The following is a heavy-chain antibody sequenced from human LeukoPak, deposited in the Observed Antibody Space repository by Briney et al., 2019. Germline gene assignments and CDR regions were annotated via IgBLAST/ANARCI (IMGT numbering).Heavy chain of an antibody. J-gene: IGHJ4*02. Sequence: PGGSLRLSCAASGFTFSSYAMSWVRQAPGKGLEWVSAIGGSGGSTYYADSVKGRFTISRDNAKNSLYLQMNSLRAEDTAVYYCARSPWWPLYYFDYWGQGTLVTVSS. CDR2: IGGSGGST. CDR1: GFTFSSYA. CDR3: ARSPWWPLYYFDY. V-gene: IGHV3-23*01. D-gene: IGHD2-15*01.